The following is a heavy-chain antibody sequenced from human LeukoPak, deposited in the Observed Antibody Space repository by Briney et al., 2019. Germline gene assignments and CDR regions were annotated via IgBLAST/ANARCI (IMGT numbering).Heavy chain of an antibody. Sequence: PGGSLRLSCEASGITFSFYGMSWVRQAPGKGLEWVAAISSRGNTYYADSLKGRFFISREDAQSSFYLQINSLRAEDSAVYFCARAYGPGSSFAFPDYWGQGTLVTVSS. CDR2: ISSRGNT. V-gene: IGHV3-23*05. CDR3: ARAYGPGSSFAFPDY. J-gene: IGHJ4*02. D-gene: IGHD3-10*01. CDR1: GITFSFYG.